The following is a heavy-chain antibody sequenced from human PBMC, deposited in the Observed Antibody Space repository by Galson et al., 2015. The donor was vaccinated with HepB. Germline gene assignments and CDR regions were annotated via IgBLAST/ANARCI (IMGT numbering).Heavy chain of an antibody. CDR1: GYTFTGYY. Sequence: SVKVSCKASGYTFTGYYMHWVRQAPGQGLEWMGRINPNSGGTNYAQKFQGRVTMTRDTSISTAYMELSRLRSDDTAVYYCARAEYYDFWSGYYDYWGQGTLVTVSS. V-gene: IGHV1-2*06. CDR3: ARAEYYDFWSGYYDY. CDR2: INPNSGGT. J-gene: IGHJ4*02. D-gene: IGHD3-3*01.